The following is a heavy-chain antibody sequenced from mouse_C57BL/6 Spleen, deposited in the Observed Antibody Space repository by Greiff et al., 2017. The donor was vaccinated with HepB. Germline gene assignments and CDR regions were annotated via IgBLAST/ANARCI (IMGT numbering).Heavy chain of an antibody. V-gene: IGHV1-64*01. CDR3: ASTYGSSYNWDFDV. CDR1: GYTFTSYW. J-gene: IGHJ1*03. CDR2: IHPNSGST. Sequence: QVQLKQPGAELVKPGASVKLSCKASGYTFTSYWMHWVKQRPGQGLEWIGMIHPNSGSTNYNEKFKSKATLTVDKSSSTAYMQLSSLTSEDSAVYYCASTYGSSYNWDFDVWGTGTTVTVSS. D-gene: IGHD1-1*01.